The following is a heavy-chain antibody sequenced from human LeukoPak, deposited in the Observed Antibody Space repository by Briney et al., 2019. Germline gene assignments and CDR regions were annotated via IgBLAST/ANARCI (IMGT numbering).Heavy chain of an antibody. V-gene: IGHV3-15*01. D-gene: IGHD5-18*01. J-gene: IGHJ3*02. CDR2: IKSKTAGGTT. Sequence: GGSLRLSCAASGFTFSNAWMSWVRQAPGKGLEWVGRIKSKTAGGTTDYAAPVIGRFTVSRDESENTMYLKMNSLETEDTAVYYCTTEGYTYGYHSFDRWGQGTMVTVSS. CDR1: GFTFSNAW. CDR3: TTEGYTYGYHSFDR.